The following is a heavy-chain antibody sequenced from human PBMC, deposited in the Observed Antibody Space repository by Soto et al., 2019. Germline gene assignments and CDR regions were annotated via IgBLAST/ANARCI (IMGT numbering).Heavy chain of an antibody. Sequence: EMQLVESGGGLVQTGGSLRLSCAASGFTFSSSWMHWVRQVPGKGLVWVSRISTDGTDTYYADSVKGRLTISRDNAKNRLYLHLYSLRADDTAVYYCARGVLNRYGFGDPWGQGTLVTVSS. J-gene: IGHJ5*02. CDR2: ISTDGTDT. V-gene: IGHV3-74*01. D-gene: IGHD5-18*01. CDR3: ARGVLNRYGFGDP. CDR1: GFTFSSSW.